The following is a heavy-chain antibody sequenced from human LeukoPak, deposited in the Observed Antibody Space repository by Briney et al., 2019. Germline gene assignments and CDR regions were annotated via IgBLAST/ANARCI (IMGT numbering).Heavy chain of an antibody. J-gene: IGHJ4*02. CDR3: ATDIVATRGDY. CDR2: INPNSGGT. V-gene: IGHV1-2*02. D-gene: IGHD5-12*01. Sequence: ASVKVSCKASGYTFTGYYMHWVRQAPGQGLEWMGWINPNSGGTNYAQKFQGRVTMTRDTSISTAYMELSRLRSDGTAVYHCATDIVATRGDYWGQGTLVTVSS. CDR1: GYTFTGYY.